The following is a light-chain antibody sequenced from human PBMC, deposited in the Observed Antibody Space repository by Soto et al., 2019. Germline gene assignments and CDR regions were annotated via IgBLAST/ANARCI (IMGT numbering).Light chain of an antibody. CDR3: KSYAGSNTYV. V-gene: IGLV2-11*01. CDR1: NYDIGVYDF. Sequence: QPVLTQPRSVSGSPGQSVTISCTGTNYDIGVYDFVSWYQHHPGKAPRLIIYEVVQRPSGVPDRFSGSKSGNTASLTVSGLQAADEADYFCKSYAGSNTYVFGSGTKLTVL. J-gene: IGLJ1*01. CDR2: EVV.